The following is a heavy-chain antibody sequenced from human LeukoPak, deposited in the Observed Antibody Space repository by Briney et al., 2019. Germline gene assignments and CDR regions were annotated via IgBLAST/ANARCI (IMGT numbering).Heavy chain of an antibody. D-gene: IGHD3-3*01. J-gene: IGHJ4*02. CDR1: GFTFRSYA. CDR3: GRSVGISYFDY. Sequence: GRSLRLSCAPSGFTFRSYALHCVCQAPGKGLEWVAVISYDGSNKYYADSVKGRFTISRDNSKNTLYLQMNSLRAEDTAVYYCGRSVGISYFDYWGQGTLVTVSS. CDR2: ISYDGSNK. V-gene: IGHV3-30-3*01.